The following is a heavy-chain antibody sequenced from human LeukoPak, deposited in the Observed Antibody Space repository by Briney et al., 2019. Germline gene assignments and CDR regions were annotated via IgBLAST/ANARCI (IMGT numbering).Heavy chain of an antibody. CDR2: IFYSGST. CDR1: GDSIGRYY. J-gene: IGHJ4*02. D-gene: IGHD3-9*01. V-gene: IGHV4-59*01. Sequence: TTETLSLTCTVSGDSIGRYYWSWIRQPPGKGLEWIGHIFYSGSTSYKPSLKSRVTISVDRSRNQFSLKLTSVTAADTAVYYCARGPDDKGYWGQGTLVTVSS. CDR3: ARGPDDKGY.